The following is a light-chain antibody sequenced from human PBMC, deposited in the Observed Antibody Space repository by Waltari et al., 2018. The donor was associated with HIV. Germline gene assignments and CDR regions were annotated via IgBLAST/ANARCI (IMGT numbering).Light chain of an antibody. CDR1: QSLLHSNGYTY. V-gene: IGKV2-28*01. CDR2: LGS. CDR3: MQALQTPLT. J-gene: IGKJ4*01. Sequence: DIVMTQSPLSLPVTPGESASISCRSSQSLLHSNGYTYLSWYLQKPGQSPHLLISLGSITLKISRVEAEDVGIYYCMQALQTPLTFGGGTKLEIK.